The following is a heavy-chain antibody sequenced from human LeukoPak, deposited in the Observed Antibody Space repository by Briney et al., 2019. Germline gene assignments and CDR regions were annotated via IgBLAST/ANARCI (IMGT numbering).Heavy chain of an antibody. D-gene: IGHD6-13*01. CDR2: IIPILGIA. Sequence: SVKVSCKASGGTFSSYAISWVRQAPGQGLEWMGRIIPILGIANYAQKFQGRVTITADKSTSTAYMELSSLRSEDTAVYYCAREFDIAAAGMYNWFDPWGQGALVTVSS. J-gene: IGHJ5*02. V-gene: IGHV1-69*04. CDR3: AREFDIAAAGMYNWFDP. CDR1: GGTFSSYA.